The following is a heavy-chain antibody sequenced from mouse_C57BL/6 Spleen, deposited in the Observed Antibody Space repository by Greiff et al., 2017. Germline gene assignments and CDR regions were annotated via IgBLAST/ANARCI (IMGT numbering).Heavy chain of an antibody. CDR1: GYTFPSYW. CDR3: AVDYYGSSRDYAMDY. D-gene: IGHD1-1*01. CDR2: IHPNSGST. V-gene: IGHV1-64*01. Sequence: VQLQQPGAELVKPGASVKLSCKASGYTFPSYWMHWVKQRPGQGLEWIGMIHPNSGSTNYNEKFKSKATLTVDKSSSTAYMQLSSLTSEDSAVYYCAVDYYGSSRDYAMDYWGQGTSVTVSS. J-gene: IGHJ4*01.